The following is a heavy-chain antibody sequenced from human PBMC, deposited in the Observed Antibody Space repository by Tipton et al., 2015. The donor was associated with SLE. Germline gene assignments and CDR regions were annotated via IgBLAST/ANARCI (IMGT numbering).Heavy chain of an antibody. CDR2: ISWDGGST. D-gene: IGHD1-26*01. J-gene: IGHJ2*01. CDR1: GFTFDDYT. V-gene: IGHV3-43*01. CDR3: ASTAGYGGSYAFDY. Sequence: SLRLSCVASGFTFDDYTMHWVRQAPGKGLGWVSLISWDGGSTYYADSVKGRFTISRDNAKNSLYLQMNSLRAEDTALYYCASTAGYGGSYAFDYWGRGTLVTVSS.